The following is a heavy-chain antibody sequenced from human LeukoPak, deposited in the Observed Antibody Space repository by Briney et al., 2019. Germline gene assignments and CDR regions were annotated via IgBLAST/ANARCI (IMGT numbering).Heavy chain of an antibody. CDR3: ARHMYNWNDGPDYFDY. J-gene: IGHJ4*02. D-gene: IGHD1-1*01. V-gene: IGHV4-31*03. CDR2: IYYSGST. Sequence: PSQTLSLTCTVSGGSISSGGYYWSWIRQHPGKGLEWIGYIYYSGSTYYNPSLKSRVTISVDTSKNQFSLKLSSVTAADTAVYYCARHMYNWNDGPDYFDYWGQGTLVTVSS. CDR1: GGSISSGGYY.